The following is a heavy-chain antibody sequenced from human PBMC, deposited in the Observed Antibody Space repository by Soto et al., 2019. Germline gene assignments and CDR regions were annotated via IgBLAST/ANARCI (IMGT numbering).Heavy chain of an antibody. J-gene: IGHJ6*03. Sequence: SETLSLTCAVYGGSFSGYYWSWIRQPPGKGLEWIGEINHSGSTNYNPSLKSRVTISVDTSKNQFSLKLSSVTAADTAVYYCARGWLGYCSSTSCHYYYYMDVWGKGTMVTVSS. CDR2: INHSGST. D-gene: IGHD2-2*01. V-gene: IGHV4-34*01. CDR3: ARGWLGYCSSTSCHYYYYMDV. CDR1: GGSFSGYY.